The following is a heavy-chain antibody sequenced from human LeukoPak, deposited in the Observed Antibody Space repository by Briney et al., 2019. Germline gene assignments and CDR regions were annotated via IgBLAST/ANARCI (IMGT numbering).Heavy chain of an antibody. CDR3: ARHAAIWFGDPNWFDP. J-gene: IGHJ5*02. CDR2: IYHSGST. V-gene: IGHV4-39*01. D-gene: IGHD3-10*01. CDR1: GGSIRRANYY. Sequence: SETLSLTCTVSGGSIRRANYYWGWIRQSPGKGLEWIANIYHSGSTYYNPSLKSRVTISVDTSKNQFSLKLSSVTAADTAVYYCARHAAIWFGDPNWFDPWGQGTLVTVSS.